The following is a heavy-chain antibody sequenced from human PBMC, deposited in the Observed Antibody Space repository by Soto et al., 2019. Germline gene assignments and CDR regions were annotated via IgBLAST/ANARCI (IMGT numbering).Heavy chain of an antibody. J-gene: IGHJ4*02. V-gene: IGHV3-33*01. D-gene: IGHD1-1*01. CDR2: IRFDGTDE. Sequence: QVLLVESGGGVAQPGRSLRLSCAASKSIFTGYGMHWVRQTPGKGLEWVAVIRFDGTDEHYADSVKGRFTSSRDNSKNMLYVQMNSLRVEDTALYYCARDRIGGTAFRGFLDYWGQGTLVTVSS. CDR1: KSIFTGYG. CDR3: ARDRIGGTAFRGFLDY.